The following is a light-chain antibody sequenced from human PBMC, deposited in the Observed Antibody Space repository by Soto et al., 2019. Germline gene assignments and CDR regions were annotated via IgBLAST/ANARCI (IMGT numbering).Light chain of an antibody. J-gene: IGKJ1*01. CDR3: QQYETCSGT. CDR2: DAY. CDR1: QSVAGW. V-gene: IGKV1-5*01. Sequence: DIQITQCPSTLSASVGDTVTITWRASQSVAGWLAWYQQKPGKAPTLLIYDAYALHRGVQSRFSGSGSRTDCTLTISSLQPDDFATYYCQQYETCSGTFGQGTQVDIK.